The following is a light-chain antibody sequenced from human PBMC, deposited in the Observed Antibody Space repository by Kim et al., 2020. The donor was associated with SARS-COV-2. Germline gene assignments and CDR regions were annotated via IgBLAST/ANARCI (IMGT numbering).Light chain of an antibody. V-gene: IGLV3-9*01. J-gene: IGLJ2*01. CDR1: NIGSKN. CDR3: QVWDSSTADVV. CDR2: RDS. Sequence: AVGKTDRFTWEGNNIGSKNVHWYQQMPGQAPVLVIYRDSNRPSGIPERFSGSNSGNTATLTISRAQAGDEADYYCQVWDSSTADVVFGGGAQLTVL.